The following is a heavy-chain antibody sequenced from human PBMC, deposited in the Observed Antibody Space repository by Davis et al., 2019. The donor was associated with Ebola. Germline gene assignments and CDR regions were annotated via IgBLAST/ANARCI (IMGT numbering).Heavy chain of an antibody. CDR1: GYSFTSYW. D-gene: IGHD7-27*01. Sequence: KVSCKGSGYSFTSYWIGWVRQMPGKGLEWMGIIYPGDSDTIYSPSFEGHVTISADKSVNTAYLQWNSLKASDTAMYYCARGRTGDDAFDIWGQGTMVTVSS. V-gene: IGHV5-51*01. CDR2: IYPGDSDT. J-gene: IGHJ3*02. CDR3: ARGRTGDDAFDI.